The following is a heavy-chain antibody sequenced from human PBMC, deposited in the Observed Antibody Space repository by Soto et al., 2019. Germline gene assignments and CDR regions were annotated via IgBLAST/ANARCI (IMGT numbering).Heavy chain of an antibody. D-gene: IGHD2-8*01. Sequence: PSETLSLTCTVSGGSISSGGYYWSWIRQHPGKGLEWIGYIYYSGSTYHNPSLKSRVTISVDTSKNQFSLKLSSVTAADTAVYYCARAKWSPYYYYYGMDVRGQGTTVTVSS. V-gene: IGHV4-31*03. J-gene: IGHJ6*02. CDR1: GGSISSGGYY. CDR2: IYYSGST. CDR3: ARAKWSPYYYYYGMDV.